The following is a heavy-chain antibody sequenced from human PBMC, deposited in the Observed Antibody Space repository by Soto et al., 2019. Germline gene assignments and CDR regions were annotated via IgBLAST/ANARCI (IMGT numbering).Heavy chain of an antibody. CDR3: ARDHASYCTNGVCYSHTSEGFDY. D-gene: IGHD2-8*01. J-gene: IGHJ4*01. CDR2: ISAYNGNT. Sequence: GASVKVSCKASGYTFTSYGISWVRQAPGQGLEWMGWISAYNGNTNYAQKLQGRVTMTTDTSTSTAYMELRSLRSDDTAVYYCARDHASYCTNGVCYSHTSEGFDYWGQGTLVTVSS. CDR1: GYTFTSYG. V-gene: IGHV1-18*01.